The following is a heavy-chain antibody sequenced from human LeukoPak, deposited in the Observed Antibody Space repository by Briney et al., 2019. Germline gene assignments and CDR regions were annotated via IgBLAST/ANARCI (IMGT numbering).Heavy chain of an antibody. CDR1: RFTFSSYE. J-gene: IGHJ4*02. Sequence: GGSLRLSCVASRFTFSSYEMHWVRQAPGEGLEWVSCISSSGGAIYYADSVRGRFTISRDNAKNSLYLQMNSLRAEDTAAYYCASGYSYGGDYWGQGTLVTVSS. D-gene: IGHD5-12*01. CDR2: ISSSGGAI. CDR3: ASGYSYGGDY. V-gene: IGHV3-48*03.